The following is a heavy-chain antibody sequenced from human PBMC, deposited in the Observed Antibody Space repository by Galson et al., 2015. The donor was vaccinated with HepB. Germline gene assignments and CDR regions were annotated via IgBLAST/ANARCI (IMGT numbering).Heavy chain of an antibody. CDR3: ARECVGSSWYYYYYYYGMDV. V-gene: IGHV3-7*03. CDR1: GITFSNYA. D-gene: IGHD6-13*01. J-gene: IGHJ6*02. CDR2: IKQDGSEK. Sequence: SLRLSCAASGITFSNYAMHWVRQAPGKGLEWVANIKQDGSEKYHVDSVKGRFTISRDNAKNSLYLQMNSLRAEDTAVYYCARECVGSSWYYYYYYYGMDVWGQGTTVTVSS.